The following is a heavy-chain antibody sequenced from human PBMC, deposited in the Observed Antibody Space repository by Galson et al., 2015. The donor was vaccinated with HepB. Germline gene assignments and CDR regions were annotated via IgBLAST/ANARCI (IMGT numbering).Heavy chain of an antibody. CDR2: ISGSTIYT. CDR1: GFIFSDYY. CDR3: ARVADADYGDHTHFDY. J-gene: IGHJ4*02. Sequence: SLRLSCAASGFIFSDYYMSWIRQAPGKGLEWISYISGSTIYTNYAGSVEGRFTISGDNAKNSLYLHLNSVTAEDTAVYYCARVADADYGDHTHFDYWGQGTLVTVSS. D-gene: IGHD4-17*01. V-gene: IGHV3-11*06.